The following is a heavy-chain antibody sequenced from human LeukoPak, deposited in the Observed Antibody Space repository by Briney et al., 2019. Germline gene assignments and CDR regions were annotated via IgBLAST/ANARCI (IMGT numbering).Heavy chain of an antibody. D-gene: IGHD6-13*01. CDR1: GYTFTSYD. CDR3: ARGNSSSWYYYYYMDV. Sequence: ASVKVSCKASGYTFTSYDTNWVRQATGQGLEWMGWMNPNSGNTGYAQKFQGRVTMTRNTSISTAYMELSSLRSEDTAVYYCARGNSSSWYYYYYMDVWGKGTTVTVSS. J-gene: IGHJ6*03. CDR2: MNPNSGNT. V-gene: IGHV1-8*01.